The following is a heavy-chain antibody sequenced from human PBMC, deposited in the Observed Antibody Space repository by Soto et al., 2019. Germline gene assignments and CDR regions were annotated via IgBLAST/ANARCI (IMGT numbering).Heavy chain of an antibody. V-gene: IGHV3-30*18. Sequence: GGSLRLSCAASVFTFSSYGMHWVRQAPGKGLEWVAVISCDGSNKYYADSVKGRFTISRDNSKDTLYLQMNSLRAEDTAVYYCAKDLSYYYDSSGYYWDAFDIWGQGTMVTVSS. J-gene: IGHJ3*02. CDR2: ISCDGSNK. D-gene: IGHD3-22*01. CDR3: AKDLSYYYDSSGYYWDAFDI. CDR1: VFTFSSYG.